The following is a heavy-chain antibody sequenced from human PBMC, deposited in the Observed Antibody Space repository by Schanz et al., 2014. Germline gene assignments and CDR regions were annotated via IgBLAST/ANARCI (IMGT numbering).Heavy chain of an antibody. CDR2: INPSSGTT. Sequence: QLMQSGAEVKKPGASVKVSCQASGYTFAGHAVHWVRQAPGQGLEWMGKINPSSGTTRIAQNFQGRLTVTRDTSTSTVNMELSSLRSEDTAVYYCARGGFFDSTSFDSWGQGTLVTVSS. V-gene: IGHV1-46*03. CDR1: GYTFAGHA. CDR3: ARGGFFDSTSFDS. D-gene: IGHD2-2*01. J-gene: IGHJ4*02.